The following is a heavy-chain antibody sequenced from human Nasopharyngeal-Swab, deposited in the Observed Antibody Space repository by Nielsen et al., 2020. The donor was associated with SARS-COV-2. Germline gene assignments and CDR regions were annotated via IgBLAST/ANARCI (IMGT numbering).Heavy chain of an antibody. Sequence: SETLSLTCTVSGGPIRSSTFYWGWNRQPQGKALEWIGSIFPSGSAYYNPSHQRQVTLTVDPSKNHFSLKLSSVTAADTAIYYCARSSWFWDLDYWGQGTLVPVSA. D-gene: IGHD6-13*01. CDR1: GGPIRSSTFY. V-gene: IGHV4-39*02. CDR3: ARSSWFWDLDY. CDR2: IFPSGSA. J-gene: IGHJ4*02.